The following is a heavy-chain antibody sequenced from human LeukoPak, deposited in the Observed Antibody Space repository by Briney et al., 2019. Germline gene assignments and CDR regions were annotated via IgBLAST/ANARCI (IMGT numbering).Heavy chain of an antibody. CDR2: IYSGGST. V-gene: IGHV3-53*01. J-gene: IGHJ4*02. Sequence: GGSLRLSCAASGFTVSSNYMSWVRQAPGKGLEWVSVIYSGGSTYYADSVKGRFTISRDNSKNTLYLQMNSLRGEDTAVYYCARGTSSGYFQLYFDYWGQGTLVTVSS. CDR1: GFTVSSNY. CDR3: ARGTSSGYFQLYFDY. D-gene: IGHD3-22*01.